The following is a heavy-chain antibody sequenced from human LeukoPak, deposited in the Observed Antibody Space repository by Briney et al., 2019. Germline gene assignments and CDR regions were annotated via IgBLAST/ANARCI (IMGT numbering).Heavy chain of an antibody. CDR2: ISSSGSTI. J-gene: IGHJ4*02. D-gene: IGHD5-18*01. V-gene: IGHV3-48*03. CDR1: GFTFSSYE. Sequence: QPGGSLRLSCAASGFTFSSYEMNWVRQAPVKGLEWVSYISSSGSTIYYADSVKGRFTISRDNAKNSLYLQMNSLRAEDTAVYYCAREDTAMGPFDYWGQGTLVTVSS. CDR3: AREDTAMGPFDY.